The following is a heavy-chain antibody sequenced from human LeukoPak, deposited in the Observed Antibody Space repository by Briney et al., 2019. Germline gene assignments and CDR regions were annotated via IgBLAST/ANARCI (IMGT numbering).Heavy chain of an antibody. V-gene: IGHV3-48*03. CDR1: GFTFSSYE. D-gene: IGHD5-18*01. CDR3: ATCGYTYGLYFDY. J-gene: IGHJ4*02. CDR2: ISSSGSTI. Sequence: GGSLRLSCAASGFTFSSYEMNWVRQAPGKGLEWVSYISSSGSTIYYADSVKGRFTISRDNAKNSLYLQMNSLRAEDTAVYYCATCGYTYGLYFDYWGQGTLVTISS.